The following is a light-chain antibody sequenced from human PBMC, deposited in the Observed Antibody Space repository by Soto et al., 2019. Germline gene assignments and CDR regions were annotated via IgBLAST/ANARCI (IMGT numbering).Light chain of an antibody. CDR1: QGIINY. J-gene: IGKJ3*01. CDR2: AAS. V-gene: IGKV1-27*01. Sequence: DIQMTQSPSSLSASVGDRVTITCRASQGIINYFAWYQQKPGKVPKLLIYAASTLQSGFPSRFSGSGSGTDYTLTSNSLQPEEGATDYCQKYNSAPVNFGPGTKVDIK. CDR3: QKYNSAPVN.